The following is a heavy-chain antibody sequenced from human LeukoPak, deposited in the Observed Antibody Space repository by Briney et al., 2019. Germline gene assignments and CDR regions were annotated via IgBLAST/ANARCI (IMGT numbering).Heavy chain of an antibody. Sequence: GRSLRLSCAASGFTFSSYAMHWVRQAPGKGLEWVAVISYDGSNKYYADSVKGRFTISRDNSKNTLYLQMNSLRAEDMAVYYCARAQAPGDDYYYYGMDVWGQGTTVTVSS. V-gene: IGHV3-30-3*01. CDR1: GFTFSSYA. J-gene: IGHJ6*02. CDR2: ISYDGSNK. CDR3: ARAQAPGDDYYYYGMDV. D-gene: IGHD7-27*01.